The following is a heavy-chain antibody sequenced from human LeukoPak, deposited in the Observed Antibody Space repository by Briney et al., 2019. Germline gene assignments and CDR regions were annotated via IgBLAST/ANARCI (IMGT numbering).Heavy chain of an antibody. V-gene: IGHV3-30*02. D-gene: IGHD2-2*01. CDR1: GFIFSNYG. CDR2: IRYDGSNK. Sequence: GGSLRLSCAASGFIFSNYGMHWVRQAPGKGLEWVAFIRYDGSNKDYADSVKGRFTVSKDNSKNTLYLQMNSLRVEDTAVYYCAKGFQFYQEVWGQGTLITVSS. CDR3: AKGFQFYQEV. J-gene: IGHJ4*02.